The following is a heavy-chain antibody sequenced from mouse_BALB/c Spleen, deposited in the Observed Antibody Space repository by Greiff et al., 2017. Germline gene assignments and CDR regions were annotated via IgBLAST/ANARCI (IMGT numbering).Heavy chain of an antibody. Sequence: EVKLVESGGGLVKPGGSLKLSCAASGFTFSSYAMSWVRQSPEKRLEWVAEISSGGSYTYYPDTVTGRFTISRDNAKNTLYLEMSSLRSEDTAMYYCARGAGDTEGFDYWGQGTTLTVSS. CDR1: GFTFSSYA. V-gene: IGHV5-9-4*01. CDR2: ISSGGSYT. J-gene: IGHJ2*01. CDR3: ARGAGDTEGFDY. D-gene: IGHD2-13*01.